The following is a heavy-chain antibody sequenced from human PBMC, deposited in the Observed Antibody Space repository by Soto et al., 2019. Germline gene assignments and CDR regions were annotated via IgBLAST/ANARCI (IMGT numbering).Heavy chain of an antibody. D-gene: IGHD4-17*01. CDR2: IYYSGST. CDR3: ARFPMDYGDNWYFDL. V-gene: IGHV4-31*03. J-gene: IGHJ2*01. CDR1: GGSISSGGYY. Sequence: QVQLQESGPGLVKPSQTLSLTCTVSGGSISSGGYYWSWIRQHPGKGLEWIGYIYYSGSTYYNPSLKSRVTISVDTSKNQFSLKLSSVTAADTAVYYCARFPMDYGDNWYFDLWGRGTLVTVSS.